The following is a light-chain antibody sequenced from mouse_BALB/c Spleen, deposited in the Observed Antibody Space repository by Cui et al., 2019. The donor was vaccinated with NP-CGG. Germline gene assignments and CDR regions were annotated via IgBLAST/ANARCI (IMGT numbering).Light chain of an antibody. J-gene: IGLJ1*01. CDR3: ALWYSNHWL. CDR2: GTN. CDR1: TGAVTTSNY. V-gene: IGLV1*01. Sequence: QAVLTQESAPTTSPGETVTLTCRSSTGAVTTSNYANWVQEKPDHLFTGLIGGTNNRAPGVPARFSGSLIGDKAALTITGAQTEDEAIYFCALWYSNHWLFGGGTKLTVL.